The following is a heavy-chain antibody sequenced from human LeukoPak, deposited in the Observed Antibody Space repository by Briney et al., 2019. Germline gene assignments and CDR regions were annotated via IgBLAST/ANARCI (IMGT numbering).Heavy chain of an antibody. Sequence: SVKISCKASGGTFSSYTISWVRQAPGQGLEWMGRIIPILGIANYAQKFQGRVTITADESTSTAYMELSSLRSEDTAAYYCARREPTDAFDIWGQGTMVTVSS. J-gene: IGHJ3*02. D-gene: IGHD1-14*01. CDR3: ARREPTDAFDI. CDR2: IIPILGIA. V-gene: IGHV1-69*02. CDR1: GGTFSSYT.